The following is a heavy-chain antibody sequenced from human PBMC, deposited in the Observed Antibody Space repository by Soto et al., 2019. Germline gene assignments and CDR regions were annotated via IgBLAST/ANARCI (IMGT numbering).Heavy chain of an antibody. CDR1: GFTFSSYG. J-gene: IGHJ4*02. D-gene: IGHD2-21*01. Sequence: PGGSLRLSCAASGFTFSSYGMHWGRQGPGKGLEWVAVISYDGSNKYYADSVKGRFTISRDNSKNTLYLQMNSLRAEDTAVYYCAKELNPDEGIVDYWGQGTLVTVSS. CDR3: AKELNPDEGIVDY. CDR2: ISYDGSNK. V-gene: IGHV3-30*18.